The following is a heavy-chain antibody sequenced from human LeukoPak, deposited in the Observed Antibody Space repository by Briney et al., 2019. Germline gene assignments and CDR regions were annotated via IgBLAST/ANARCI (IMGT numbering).Heavy chain of an antibody. J-gene: IGHJ5*02. D-gene: IGHD6-19*01. V-gene: IGHV3-74*01. CDR3: ASGAVARTNWFDP. Sequence: PGGYLRLYCAASGFTFSSYWMHWVRQAPGKGLVWVSRINSDGSSTSYADSVKGRFTISRDNAKNTLYLQINSLRAEDTAVYYCASGAVARTNWFDPWGQGTLVTVSS. CDR2: INSDGSST. CDR1: GFTFSSYW.